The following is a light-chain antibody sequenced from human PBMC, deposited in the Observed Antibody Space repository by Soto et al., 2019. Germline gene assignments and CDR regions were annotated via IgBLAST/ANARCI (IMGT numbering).Light chain of an antibody. V-gene: IGKV3-20*01. CDR2: GAS. Sequence: EIVLTQSPCTLSLSPGERATLSCRASQSVSSSYLAWYQQKPGPAPRLLIYGASSTATGIPDRFSGSGSGTDFTLTISRLEPEDFAVYYCQQYGNSPPWTFGQGTKVEIK. CDR1: QSVSSSY. CDR3: QQYGNSPPWT. J-gene: IGKJ1*01.